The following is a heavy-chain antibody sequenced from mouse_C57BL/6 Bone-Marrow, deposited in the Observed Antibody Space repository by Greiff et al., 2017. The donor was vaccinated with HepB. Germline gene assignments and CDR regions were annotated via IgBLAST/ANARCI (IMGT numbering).Heavy chain of an antibody. D-gene: IGHD1-1*01. V-gene: IGHV1-4*01. Sequence: VQLQQSGAELARPGASVKMSCKASGYTFTSYTMHWVKQRPGQGLEWIGYINPSSGYTKYNQKFKDKATLTADKSSSIAYMQLSSLTSEDSAVYYCARRDYYGSSSYYFDYWGQGTTLTVSS. J-gene: IGHJ2*01. CDR1: GYTFTSYT. CDR3: ARRDYYGSSSYYFDY. CDR2: INPSSGYT.